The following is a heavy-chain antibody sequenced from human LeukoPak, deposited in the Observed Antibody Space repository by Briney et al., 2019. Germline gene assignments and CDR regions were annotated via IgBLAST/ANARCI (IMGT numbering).Heavy chain of an antibody. CDR1: GGSISSYY. D-gene: IGHD1-26*01. CDR3: ARDSGGSSTRYYFDY. V-gene: IGHV4-59*01. CDR2: IYYSGST. J-gene: IGHJ4*02. Sequence: SETLSLTCTVSGGSISSYYWSWIRQPPGKGLEWIGYIYYSGSTNYNPSLKSRVTISVDTSKNQFSLKLSSVTAADTAEYYCARDSGGSSTRYYFDYWGQGTLVSVSS.